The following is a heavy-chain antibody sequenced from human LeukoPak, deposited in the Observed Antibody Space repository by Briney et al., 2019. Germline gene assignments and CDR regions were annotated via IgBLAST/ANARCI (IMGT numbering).Heavy chain of an antibody. CDR1: GYTFTSYG. D-gene: IGHD3-22*01. V-gene: IGHV1-18*01. J-gene: IGHJ1*01. CDR3: ARGAYYYDSSGSQYFQH. Sequence: ASVKVSCKASGYTFTSYGISWVRQAPGQGLEWMGWISAYNGNTNYAQKLQGRVTMTTDTSTSTAYMELRSLRSDDTAVYYCARGAYYYDSSGSQYFQHWGQGTLVIVSS. CDR2: ISAYNGNT.